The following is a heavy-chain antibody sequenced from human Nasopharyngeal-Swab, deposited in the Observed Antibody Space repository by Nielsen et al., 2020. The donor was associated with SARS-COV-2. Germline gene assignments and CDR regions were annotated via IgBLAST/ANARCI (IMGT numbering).Heavy chain of an antibody. CDR2: ISGSGGST. Sequence: WIRQPPGKGLEWVSAISGSGGSTYYADSVEGRFTISRDNSKNTLYLQMNSLRAEDTAVYYCAKDGGDGGPFDYWGQGTLVTVSS. V-gene: IGHV3-23*01. CDR3: AKDGGDGGPFDY. J-gene: IGHJ4*02. D-gene: IGHD2-15*01.